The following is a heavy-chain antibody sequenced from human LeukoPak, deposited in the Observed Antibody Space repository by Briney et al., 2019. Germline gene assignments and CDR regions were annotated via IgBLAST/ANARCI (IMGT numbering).Heavy chain of an antibody. D-gene: IGHD3-22*01. CDR1: GGSFSGYY. CDR3: ARTTYYYDSSGYYPRIAFDI. J-gene: IGHJ3*02. Sequence: PSETLSLTCAVYGGSFSGYYWSWIRQPPGKGLEWIGEINHSGSTNYNPSLKSRVTISVDTSKNQFSLKLSSVTAADTAVYYCARTTYYYDSSGYYPRIAFDIWGQGTMVTVSS. V-gene: IGHV4-34*01. CDR2: INHSGST.